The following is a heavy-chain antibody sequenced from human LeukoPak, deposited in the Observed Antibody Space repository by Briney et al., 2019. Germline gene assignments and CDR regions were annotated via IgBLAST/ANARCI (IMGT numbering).Heavy chain of an antibody. CDR1: GGSISNYY. Sequence: SETLSLTCTVSGGSISNYYWSWIRQPAGKGLEWIGRIHSSGSTNYNPSLKSRVTMSVDTSKNQFSLKLSSVTAADTAVYYCARGSIAAAGIFDYWGQGTLVTVSS. CDR3: ARGSIAAAGIFDY. V-gene: IGHV4-4*07. D-gene: IGHD6-13*01. CDR2: IHSSGST. J-gene: IGHJ4*02.